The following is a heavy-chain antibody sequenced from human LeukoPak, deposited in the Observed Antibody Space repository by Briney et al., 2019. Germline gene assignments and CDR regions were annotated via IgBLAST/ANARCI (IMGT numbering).Heavy chain of an antibody. CDR1: GGTFSSYA. D-gene: IGHD3-3*01. V-gene: IGHV1-69*04. Sequence: SVTVSCKASGGTFSSYAISWVRQAPGQGLEWMGRIIPILGIANYAQKFQGRVTITADKSTSTAYMELSSLGSEDTAVYYCASESTIFGVVTPYYYYYYGMDVWGQGTTVTVSS. J-gene: IGHJ6*02. CDR3: ASESTIFGVVTPYYYYYYGMDV. CDR2: IIPILGIA.